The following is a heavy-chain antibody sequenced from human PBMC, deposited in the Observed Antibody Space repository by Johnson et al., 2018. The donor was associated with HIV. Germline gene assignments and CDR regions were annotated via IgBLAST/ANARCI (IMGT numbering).Heavy chain of an antibody. CDR1: GFTFSGYI. CDR2: ISFDGSNR. D-gene: IGHD2-21*01. J-gene: IGHJ3*02. V-gene: IGHV3-30-3*01. Sequence: QVQLVESGGGVVQPGRSLRLSCAASGFTFSGYIMHWVRQAPGKGLEWVALISFDGSNRYYADSVKGRFTISRDNSKNTLYLQMNSLRAEDTDVYYCARELVVITADDAFDIWGQGTMVTVSS. CDR3: ARELVVITADDAFDI.